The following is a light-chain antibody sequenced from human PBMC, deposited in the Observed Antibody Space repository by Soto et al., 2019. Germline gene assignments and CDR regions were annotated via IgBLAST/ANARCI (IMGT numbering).Light chain of an antibody. J-gene: IGKJ1*01. Sequence: EIVLTQSPGTMSLSPGEIVTLSFSASQSVISNSLAWYQHKPGQAPRLLIYGVSSRATAIPDRFSGSGSGTDFTLTISRLEPEDFAVYYCLQYGSSAWTFGQGTKVDIK. CDR1: QSVISNS. V-gene: IGKV3-20*01. CDR3: LQYGSSAWT. CDR2: GVS.